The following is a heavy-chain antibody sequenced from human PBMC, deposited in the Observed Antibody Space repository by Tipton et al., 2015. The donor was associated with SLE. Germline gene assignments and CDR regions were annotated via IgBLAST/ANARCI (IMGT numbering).Heavy chain of an antibody. Sequence: GLVKPSETQSLTCTVSGGSISTYYWAWIRQPPGTGLEWIGYNYYNGDTNSNASLKSRVTISVDTSKNQVSLKLSSVTAADTAVYYCARVQEGGYYFYGMDVWGQGTTVTVSS. V-gene: IGHV4-59*01. CDR2: NYYNGDT. D-gene: IGHD3-16*01. CDR1: GGSISTYY. J-gene: IGHJ6*02. CDR3: ARVQEGGYYFYGMDV.